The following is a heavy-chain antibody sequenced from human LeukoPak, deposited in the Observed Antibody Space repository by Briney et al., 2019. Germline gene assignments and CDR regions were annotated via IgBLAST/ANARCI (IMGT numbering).Heavy chain of an antibody. J-gene: IGHJ4*02. CDR2: INDSGTT. Sequence: PSETLSLTCTVSGGSVSGYYWTWIRQPPGKGLEWIGNINDSGTTNYNLSLKSRVTISVDTSKNQFSLKLSSVTAADAAVNYCARARDEMATIGLLDYWGQGTLVTVSS. CDR1: GGSVSGYY. CDR3: ARARDEMATIGLLDY. V-gene: IGHV4-59*02. D-gene: IGHD5-24*01.